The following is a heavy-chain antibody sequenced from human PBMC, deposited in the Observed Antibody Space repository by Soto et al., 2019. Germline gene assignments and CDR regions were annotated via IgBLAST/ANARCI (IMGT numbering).Heavy chain of an antibody. CDR2: IKSETDGGTT. Sequence: PGGSLRLSCVGSGFTFNNAWMNWVRQAPGKGLEWVGRIKSETDGGTTDYVAPVKGRFTISRDDSKNTLYLQLNSLGTEDTALYYCATEYYDSSGLVTWGRGTLVTVSS. D-gene: IGHD3-22*01. CDR3: ATEYYDSSGLVT. J-gene: IGHJ5*02. V-gene: IGHV3-15*07. CDR1: GFTFNNAW.